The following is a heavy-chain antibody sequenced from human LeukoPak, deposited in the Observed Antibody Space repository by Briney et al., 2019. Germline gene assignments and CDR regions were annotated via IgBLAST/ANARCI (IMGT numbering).Heavy chain of an antibody. CDR3: ARDGYSYGYYYFDY. J-gene: IGHJ4*02. V-gene: IGHV4-59*01. Sequence: SETLSLTCTVSGGSISTYYWSWIRQPPGKGLEWIGYIYYSGSTNYNPSLKSRVTISVDTSKNQFSLNLSSVTAADTAVYYCARDGYSYGYYYFDYWGQGTLVTVSS. D-gene: IGHD5-18*01. CDR1: GGSISTYY. CDR2: IYYSGST.